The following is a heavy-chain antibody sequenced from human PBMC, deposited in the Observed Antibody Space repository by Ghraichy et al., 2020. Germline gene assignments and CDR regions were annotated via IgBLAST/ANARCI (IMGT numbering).Heavy chain of an antibody. Sequence: SETLSLTCTVSGGSISGYYWTWIRQPAGKGLEWIGRIYSSGRTNYNSSLKSRVTMSVDTAKNQFSLHLRSVTAADTAVYYCARPEDPDSRSLDSWGRGILVTVSS. CDR2: IYSSGRT. D-gene: IGHD3-22*01. V-gene: IGHV4-4*07. CDR3: ARPEDPDSRSLDS. CDR1: GGSISGYY. J-gene: IGHJ4*02.